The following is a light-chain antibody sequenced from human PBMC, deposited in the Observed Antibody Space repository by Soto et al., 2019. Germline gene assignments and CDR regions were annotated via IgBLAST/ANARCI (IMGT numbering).Light chain of an antibody. J-gene: IGLJ2*01. V-gene: IGLV1-47*01. CDR2: RNN. Sequence: QSVLTQPPSASGTPGQRVNISCSGSSSNIGSNYVYWYQQLPGTAPKLLIYRNNQRPSGVPDRFSGSKSVTSAYLAISGLRSEDEADYYCAAWDDSLRGVFGGGTKLTVL. CDR1: SSNIGSNY. CDR3: AAWDDSLRGV.